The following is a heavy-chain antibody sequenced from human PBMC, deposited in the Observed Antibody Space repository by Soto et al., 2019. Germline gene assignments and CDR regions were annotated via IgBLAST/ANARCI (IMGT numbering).Heavy chain of an antibody. J-gene: IGHJ4*02. D-gene: IGHD3-10*01. CDR1: GASISSGDYF. V-gene: IGHV4-30-4*01. CDR3: TKDTFGAWDS. Sequence: SETLSLTCTVSGASISSGDYFWSWIRQSPGKGLEWIGYIYDSGSSYYNPSLKSRVTMSVDTSKNQFSLKLRSVTAEDTAIYYCTKDTFGAWDSWGQGTLVTVSS. CDR2: IYDSGSS.